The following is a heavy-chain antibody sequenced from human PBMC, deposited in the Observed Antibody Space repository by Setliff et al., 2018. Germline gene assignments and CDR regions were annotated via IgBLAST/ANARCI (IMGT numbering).Heavy chain of an antibody. Sequence: GASVKVSCKASGYTFTNYGITWVRQAPGQGLEWMGWINNYNFNTNYAQKLQGRVTMTTDTSTSTAYMELRSLRSDDTAVYYCARERAYDGINYYGMDVWGQGTTVTVSS. D-gene: IGHD3-22*01. CDR2: INNYNFNT. CDR3: ARERAYDGINYYGMDV. CDR1: GYTFTNYG. J-gene: IGHJ6*01. V-gene: IGHV1-18*01.